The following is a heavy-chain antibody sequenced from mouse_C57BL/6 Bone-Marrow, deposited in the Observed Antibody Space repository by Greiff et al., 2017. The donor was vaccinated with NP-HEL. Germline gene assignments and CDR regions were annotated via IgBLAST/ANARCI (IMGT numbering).Heavy chain of an antibody. D-gene: IGHD1-1*01. CDR3: ARVSYLYYYAIDY. CDR1: GYTFTSYW. J-gene: IGHJ4*01. Sequence: QVQLQQPGAELVKPGASVKLSCKASGYTFTSYWMHWVKQRPGQGLEWIGMIHPNSGSTNYNEKFKSKATLTVDKSSSTAYMQLSSLTSEDSAVYYCARVSYLYYYAIDYWGQGTSVTVSS. CDR2: IHPNSGST. V-gene: IGHV1-64*01.